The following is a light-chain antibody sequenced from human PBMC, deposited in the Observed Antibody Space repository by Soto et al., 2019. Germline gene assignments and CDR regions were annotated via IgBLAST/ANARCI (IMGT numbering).Light chain of an antibody. J-gene: IGKJ2*01. CDR2: GAS. Sequence: EIVMTQSPGTLSVSPGERATLSCRASQSVSSNLAWYQQKPGQAPRLLIYGASTRATGIPARFSGSGSGTEFTLTISSLQAEDFAVYYCQQYNNRPSYTFGQGTKLEIK. CDR1: QSVSSN. V-gene: IGKV3-15*01. CDR3: QQYNNRPSYT.